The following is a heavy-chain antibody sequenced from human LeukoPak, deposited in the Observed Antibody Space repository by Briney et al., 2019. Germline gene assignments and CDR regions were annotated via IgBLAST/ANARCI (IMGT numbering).Heavy chain of an antibody. CDR2: ISGSGGST. Sequence: GGSLRLSCAASGFTFSSYAMSWVRQPPGKGLEWVSAISGSGGSTYYADSVKGRFTISRDNSKNTLYLQMNSLRADDTAVYYCARKQWFGELFGFDYWGQGTLVTVSS. CDR3: ARKQWFGELFGFDY. V-gene: IGHV3-23*01. D-gene: IGHD3-10*01. J-gene: IGHJ4*02. CDR1: GFTFSSYA.